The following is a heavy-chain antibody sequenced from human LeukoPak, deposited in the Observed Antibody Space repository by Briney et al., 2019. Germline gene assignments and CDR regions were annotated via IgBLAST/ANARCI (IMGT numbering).Heavy chain of an antibody. CDR1: GYTFTSYY. V-gene: IGHV1-46*01. Sequence: ASVKVSCKASGYTFTSYYMHWVRQAPGQGLEWMGIINPSGGSTSYAQKFQGRVTMTRDMSTSTVYMELSSLRSEDKAVYYCARGIAVAGGGYYYYYYYMDVWGKGTTVTVSS. CDR3: ARGIAVAGGGYYYYYYYMDV. J-gene: IGHJ6*03. D-gene: IGHD6-19*01. CDR2: INPSGGST.